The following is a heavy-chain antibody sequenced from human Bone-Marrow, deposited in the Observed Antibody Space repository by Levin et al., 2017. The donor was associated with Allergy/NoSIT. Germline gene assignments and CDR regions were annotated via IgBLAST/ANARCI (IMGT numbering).Heavy chain of an antibody. V-gene: IGHV1-8*01. CDR3: ARGGFYGSGASPYYYHGMDV. J-gene: IGHJ6*02. CDR2: MNANTGHT. D-gene: IGHD3-10*01. CDR1: GYTFINYD. Sequence: PGASVKVSCKTSGYTFINYDIHWVRQATGQGLEWMGWMNANTGHTGYAHKFQGRVTLTRNTSVSTAYMDLSSLRSEDSAVYFCARGGFYGSGASPYYYHGMDVWGRGTTVTVSS.